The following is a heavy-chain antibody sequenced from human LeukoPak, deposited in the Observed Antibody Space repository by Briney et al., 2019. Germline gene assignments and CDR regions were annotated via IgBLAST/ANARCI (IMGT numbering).Heavy chain of an antibody. CDR3: AKGVLLTGRTPLDY. CDR1: GFTFASYG. V-gene: IGHV3-23*01. Sequence: GGSLRLSCAVSGFTFASYGMSWVRQAPGKGLEWVSAISGGGGSTYYADSVKGRFTISRDNSKNTLYLQMNSLRGEDTALYYCAKGVLLTGRTPLDYWGQGTLVTVSS. J-gene: IGHJ4*02. D-gene: IGHD4/OR15-4a*01. CDR2: ISGGGGST.